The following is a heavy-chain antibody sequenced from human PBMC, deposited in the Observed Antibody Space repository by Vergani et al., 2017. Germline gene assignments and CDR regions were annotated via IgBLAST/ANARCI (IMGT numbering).Heavy chain of an antibody. V-gene: IGHV3-33*01. D-gene: IGHD1-14*01. CDR2: TWYDGNNK. CDR1: GFPFSTYG. J-gene: IGHJ5*02. CDR3: ARDLRLLYNRFDP. Sequence: QVQLVESGGGVVQPGESLRLSCAASGFPFSTYGMHWVRQAPGKGLEWVAVTWYDGNNKQYADSVKGRFTISRDNSKSTMYLRMNSLRDEDTGVYYCARDLRLLYNRFDPWGQGTLVTVSS.